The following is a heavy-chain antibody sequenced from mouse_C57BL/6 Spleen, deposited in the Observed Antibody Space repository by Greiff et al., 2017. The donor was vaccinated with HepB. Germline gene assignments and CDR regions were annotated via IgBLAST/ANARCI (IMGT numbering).Heavy chain of an antibody. CDR1: GYAFSSSW. J-gene: IGHJ2*01. Sequence: VQRVESGPELVKPGASVKISCKASGYAFSSSWMNWVKQRPGKGLEWIGRIYPGDGDTNYNGKFKGKATLTADKSSSTAYMQLSSLTSEDSAVYFCARYLNYYGSSYFDYGGQGTTLTVSS. CDR3: ARYLNYYGSSYFDY. CDR2: IYPGDGDT. V-gene: IGHV1-82*01. D-gene: IGHD1-1*01.